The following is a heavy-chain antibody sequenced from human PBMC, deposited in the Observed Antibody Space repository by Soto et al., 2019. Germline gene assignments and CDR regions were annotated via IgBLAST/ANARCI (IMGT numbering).Heavy chain of an antibody. V-gene: IGHV1-8*01. D-gene: IGHD2-2*01. CDR3: ARPLCSSTRCGPYFFDS. CDR1: GYTFTSND. Sequence: QVQLVQSGAEVKKPGASVKVSCKASGYTFTSNDINWVRQAPGQGPEWMGWMNPDNGKTGFAQKFPGRITMTRNTSIRTAYMELSSLRSDDTAVYFCARPLCSSTRCGPYFFDSWGQGSLVTVSS. CDR2: MNPDNGKT. J-gene: IGHJ4*02.